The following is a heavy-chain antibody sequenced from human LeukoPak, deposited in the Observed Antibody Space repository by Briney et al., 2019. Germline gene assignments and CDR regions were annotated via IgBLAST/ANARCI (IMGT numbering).Heavy chain of an antibody. CDR2: IIPIFGTA. CDR1: GGTVSSYA. D-gene: IGHD6-19*01. Sequence: SVKVSCKASGGTVSSYAISWVRQAPGQGLEWMGGIIPIFGTANYAQKFQGRVTITTDESTSTAYMELSSLRSEDTAVYYCARGLKPEYSSGWHEPDYWGQGTLVTVSS. J-gene: IGHJ4*02. CDR3: ARGLKPEYSSGWHEPDY. V-gene: IGHV1-69*05.